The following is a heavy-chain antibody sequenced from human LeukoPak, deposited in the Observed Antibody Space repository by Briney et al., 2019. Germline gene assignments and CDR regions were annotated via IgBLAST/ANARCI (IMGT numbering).Heavy chain of an antibody. Sequence: SETLSLTCPVSGGSINGYYWSWIRQPAGKGLEWIGRISSSGTTNYNPSLKSRITVSVNTSKNQFSLRLNSVTAADTAVYYCARDGGSGSFTWGQGTLVTVSS. D-gene: IGHD3-10*01. CDR1: GGSINGYY. CDR3: ARDGGSGSFT. J-gene: IGHJ4*02. V-gene: IGHV4-4*07. CDR2: ISSSGTT.